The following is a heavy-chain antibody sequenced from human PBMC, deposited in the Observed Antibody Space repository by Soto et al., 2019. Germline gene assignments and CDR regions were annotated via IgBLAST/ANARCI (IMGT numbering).Heavy chain of an antibody. J-gene: IGHJ4*02. CDR1: GFTFSSYA. Sequence: QAGGSLRLSCAASGFTFSSYAMHWVRQAPGKGLEWVAVISYDGSNQYYADSVKGRFTISRDNSKKTLYLQMNSLRAEDTAVYYCARAGDDSSGYPSGGYFDYWGQGALVTVSS. CDR3: ARAGDDSSGYPSGGYFDY. D-gene: IGHD3-22*01. CDR2: ISYDGSNQ. V-gene: IGHV3-30-3*01.